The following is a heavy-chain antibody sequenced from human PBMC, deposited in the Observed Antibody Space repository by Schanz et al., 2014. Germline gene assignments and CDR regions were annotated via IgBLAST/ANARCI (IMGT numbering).Heavy chain of an antibody. Sequence: EVQLVESGGGLVQPGGSLRLSCATSGFTFSTYAMSWVRQAPGKGLAWVSAISGSGGSTYYADSVKGRFTISRDNSNHTLYLQMISLRAEDTAVYYCAKLDGYAYGSMGQEYFDYWGQGTLVAVSS. CDR1: GFTFSTYA. D-gene: IGHD5-18*01. J-gene: IGHJ4*02. V-gene: IGHV3-23*04. CDR3: AKLDGYAYGSMGQEYFDY. CDR2: ISGSGGST.